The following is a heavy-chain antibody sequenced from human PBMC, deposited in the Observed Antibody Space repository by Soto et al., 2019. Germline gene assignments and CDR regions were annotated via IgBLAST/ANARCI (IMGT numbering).Heavy chain of an antibody. Sequence: QVQLVQSGAEVKKPGASVKVSCKASGYTFTSYDINWVRQATGQGLEWMGWMNPNSGNTGYAQKFXXRVTITRNTSITTAYMELSSLRAEDTAVYYGAREISYGLDVWGQGTTVTVSS. CDR2: MNPNSGNT. CDR1: GYTFTSYD. J-gene: IGHJ6*02. CDR3: AREISYGLDV. V-gene: IGHV1-8*01.